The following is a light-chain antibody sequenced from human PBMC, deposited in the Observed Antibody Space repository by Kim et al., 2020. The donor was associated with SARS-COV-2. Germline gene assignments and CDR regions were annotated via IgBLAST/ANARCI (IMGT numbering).Light chain of an antibody. CDR2: EVT. V-gene: IGLV2-8*01. CDR3: CSYAGSDTLI. J-gene: IGLJ2*01. CDR1: SGDVGAYDY. Sequence: QYALTQPPSASGSPGQSVTISCTGASGDVGAYDYVSWYQQYPGKAPILILYEVTRRPSGVPDRFSGSKSGNTASLTVSGLQAEDEADYYCCSYAGSDTLIFGGGTQLIVL.